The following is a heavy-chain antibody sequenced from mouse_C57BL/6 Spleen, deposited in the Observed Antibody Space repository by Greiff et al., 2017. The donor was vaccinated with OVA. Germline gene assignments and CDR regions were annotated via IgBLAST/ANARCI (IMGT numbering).Heavy chain of an antibody. CDR2: IKSKSNNYAT. CDR3: VRHQSYGSSYWDFEV. V-gene: IGHV10-1*01. D-gene: IGHD1-1*01. CDR1: GFSFNTYA. J-gene: IGHJ1*03. Sequence: VQLQQSGGGLVQPKGSLKLSCAASGFSFNTYAMNWVRQAPGKGLEWVARIKSKSNNYATYYADSVKDRFTISRDDSESMLYLQMNNLKTEDTARYYGVRHQSYGSSYWDFEVWGTGTTVTVSS.